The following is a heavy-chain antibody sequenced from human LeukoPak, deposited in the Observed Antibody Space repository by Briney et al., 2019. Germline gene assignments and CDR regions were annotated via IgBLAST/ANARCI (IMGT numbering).Heavy chain of an antibody. CDR2: ISSSSSYI. J-gene: IGHJ5*02. V-gene: IGHV3-21*01. CDR1: GFTFSSYS. D-gene: IGHD6-13*01. CDR3: ARNAAAGTYNWFDP. Sequence: GGSLRLSCAASGFTFSSYSMNWVRQAPGKGLEWVSSISSSSSYIYYADSVKGQFTISRDNAKNSLYLQMNSLRAEDTTVYYCARNAAAGTYNWFDPWGQGTLVTVSS.